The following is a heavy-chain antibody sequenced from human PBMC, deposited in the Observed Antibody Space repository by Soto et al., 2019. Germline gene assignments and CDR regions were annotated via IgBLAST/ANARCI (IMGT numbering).Heavy chain of an antibody. CDR1: GFTFSSYA. CDR2: ISGSGGST. Sequence: EVQLLESGGGLVQPGGSLRLSCAASGFTFSSYAMTWVRQAPGKGLEWVSGISGSGGSTYYADSVKGRFTISRDNSKNTLYLRTNSLRAEDTAVYYCANALYSAYEFSLNVDTWAQGALVTVSS. CDR3: ANALYSAYEFSLNVDT. V-gene: IGHV3-23*01. D-gene: IGHD5-12*01. J-gene: IGHJ5*02.